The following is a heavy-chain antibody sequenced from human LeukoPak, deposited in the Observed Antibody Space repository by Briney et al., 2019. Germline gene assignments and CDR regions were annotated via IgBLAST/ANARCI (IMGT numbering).Heavy chain of an antibody. CDR1: GFTFSSYE. Sequence: PGGSLRLSCAASGFTFSSYEMNWVRQAPGKGLEWVSYISSSGSTIYYADSVKGRFTISRDNSKNTLYLQMNSLRAEDTAVYYCAKSPSWYSSGWPEYFQHWGQGTLVTVSS. CDR3: AKSPSWYSSGWPEYFQH. V-gene: IGHV3-48*03. CDR2: ISSSGSTI. D-gene: IGHD6-19*01. J-gene: IGHJ1*01.